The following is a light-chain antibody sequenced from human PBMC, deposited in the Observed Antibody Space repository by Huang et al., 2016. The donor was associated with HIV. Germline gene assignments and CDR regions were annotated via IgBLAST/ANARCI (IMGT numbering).Light chain of an antibody. CDR3: QQSYSTLRYT. CDR1: QSISSY. V-gene: IGKV1-39*01. J-gene: IGKJ2*01. CDR2: AAS. Sequence: DIQMTQSPSSLSASVGDRVTITCRASQSISSYLNWYLQQPGKAPKLLIYAASSLQSGVPSRFSGSGSGTDFTLTISSLQPEDFATYYCQQSYSTLRYTFGQGTKLEIK.